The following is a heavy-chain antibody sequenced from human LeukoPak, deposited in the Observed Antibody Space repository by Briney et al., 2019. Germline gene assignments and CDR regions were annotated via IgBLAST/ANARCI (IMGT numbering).Heavy chain of an antibody. CDR2: ISGSGGST. V-gene: IGHV3-23*01. CDR3: ARTSPDSQIDSSSHAFDY. CDR1: GFTFSSYG. D-gene: IGHD6-13*01. Sequence: GGSLRLSCAASGFTFSSYGMSWVRQAPGKGLEWVSAISGSGGSTYYADSVKGRFTISRDNAKNSLYLQMNSLRAEDTAVYYCARTSPDSQIDSSSHAFDYWGQGTLVTVSS. J-gene: IGHJ4*02.